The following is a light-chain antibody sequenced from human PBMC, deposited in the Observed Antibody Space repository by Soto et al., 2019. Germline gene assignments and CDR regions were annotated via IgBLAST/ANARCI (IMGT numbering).Light chain of an antibody. CDR1: QGIRND. Sequence: DIQMTQSPSSLSASVGDRVTITCRASQGIRNDLGWYQQKPGKAPNRLIYAASSLQSGVPSRFSGGGSGTQFPLTINSLQPGDFATEYCLQHNSYRYPFGQGTKLEIK. V-gene: IGKV1-17*01. CDR2: AAS. J-gene: IGKJ2*01. CDR3: LQHNSYRYP.